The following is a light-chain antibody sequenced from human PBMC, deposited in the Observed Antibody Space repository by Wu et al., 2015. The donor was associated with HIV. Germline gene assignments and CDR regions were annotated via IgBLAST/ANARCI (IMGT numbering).Light chain of an antibody. CDR2: DVS. J-gene: IGKJ2*02. CDR1: QSVSNY. V-gene: IGKV3-11*01. CDR3: QQYNSYLST. Sequence: EIVLTQSPVTLSLSPGERATLSCRASQSVSNYLAWYQQKPGQAPRLLIYDVSNRATGIPARFSGSGSGTEFTLAISSLQPDDFATYYCQQYNSYLSTFGQGTKLEIK.